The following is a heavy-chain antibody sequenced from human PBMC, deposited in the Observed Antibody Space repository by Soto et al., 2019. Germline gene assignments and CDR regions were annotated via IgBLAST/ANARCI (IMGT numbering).Heavy chain of an antibody. CDR1: GFSFSDSY. CDR2: ISGSSGYT. Sequence: QVQLVESGGGLVKPGGSLRLSCAASGFSFSDSYMSWVRQAPGKGLEWVAYISGSSGYTGYADSVKGRFTISRDNAKNSSYLQMNSLRVEDTAVYSLARDRGGYGPPDVWGQGTTVTVSS. CDR3: ARDRGGYGPPDV. J-gene: IGHJ6*02. V-gene: IGHV3-11*05. D-gene: IGHD3-10*01.